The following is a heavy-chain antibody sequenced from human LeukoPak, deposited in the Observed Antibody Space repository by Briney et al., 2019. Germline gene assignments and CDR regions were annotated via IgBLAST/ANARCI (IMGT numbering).Heavy chain of an antibody. CDR3: ARELRGYCSTTSCPFGY. V-gene: IGHV3-66*02. Sequence: GGSLRLSCAASGFTVSNNYMSWVRQAPGKGLEWVSAIYSDASTYYADSVKGRFTISRDNSKNTLYLQMNSLRAEDTAVYYCARELRGYCSTTSCPFGYWGQGTLVTVSS. CDR1: GFTVSNNY. CDR2: IYSDAST. J-gene: IGHJ4*02. D-gene: IGHD2-2*01.